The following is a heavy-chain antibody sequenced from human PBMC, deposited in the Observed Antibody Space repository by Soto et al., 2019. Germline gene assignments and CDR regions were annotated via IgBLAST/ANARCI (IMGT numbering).Heavy chain of an antibody. V-gene: IGHV1-18*01. Sequence: QVQLVQSGAEVKKPGASVKVSCKASGYSFTSYGISWVRQAPGQGLEWMGWISAYNGNTNYAQKLQGRVTMTTDTPTSTAYRELRRLRADDPAGYYGARDTAFAASDVGGQGTTVTVSS. D-gene: IGHD2-21*02. J-gene: IGHJ6*02. CDR2: ISAYNGNT. CDR3: ARDTAFAASDV. CDR1: GYSFTSYG.